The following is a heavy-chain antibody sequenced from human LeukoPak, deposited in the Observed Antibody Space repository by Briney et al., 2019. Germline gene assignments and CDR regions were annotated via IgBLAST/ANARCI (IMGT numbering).Heavy chain of an antibody. Sequence: GGSLRLSCAASGFSVSSSYMSWVRQAPGTGLEWLPIIYEIGTTYYPDSVKGRFTISRDNAKKSLYLQMNSLRAEDTAVYYCARDSGEGSGWHTYPSDWGQGTLVTVSS. CDR2: IYEIGTT. CDR3: ARDSGEGSGWHTYPSD. CDR1: GFSVSSSY. D-gene: IGHD6-19*01. V-gene: IGHV3-53*01. J-gene: IGHJ4*02.